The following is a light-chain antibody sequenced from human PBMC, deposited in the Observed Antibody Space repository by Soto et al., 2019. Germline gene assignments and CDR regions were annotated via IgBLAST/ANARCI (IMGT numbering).Light chain of an antibody. J-gene: IGKJ2*01. Sequence: EIVLTQSPATLSLSPGERASLSCRASQSISSYLAWYQQKPGQAPRLLIYGASNRATGIPARFSGSGSGTDFPLTISSLEPEDFAVYYCQQRSDWSFGQGTKLEIK. CDR3: QQRSDWS. V-gene: IGKV3-11*01. CDR2: GAS. CDR1: QSISSY.